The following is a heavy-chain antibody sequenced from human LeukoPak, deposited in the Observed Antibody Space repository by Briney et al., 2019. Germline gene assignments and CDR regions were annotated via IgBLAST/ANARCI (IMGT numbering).Heavy chain of an antibody. CDR2: FDPEDGET. Sequence: ASVKVSCKVSGYTLTELSMHWVRQAPGKGLEWMGGFDPEDGETIYAQKFQGRVTMTEDTSTDTAYMELSSLRSEDTAVYYCAILGETGTTGDENFDYWGQGTLVTVSS. J-gene: IGHJ4*02. CDR3: AILGETGTTGDENFDY. D-gene: IGHD1-1*01. CDR1: GYTLTELS. V-gene: IGHV1-24*01.